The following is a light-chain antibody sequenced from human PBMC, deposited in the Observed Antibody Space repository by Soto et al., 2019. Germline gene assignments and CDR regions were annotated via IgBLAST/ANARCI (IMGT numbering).Light chain of an antibody. CDR3: QRCINWPPGWT. CDR2: DAA. CDR1: QSVSSY. J-gene: IGKJ1*01. Sequence: EMVLTQSTATLSLSPGERATLSCRASQSVSSYLAWYQQKLGQAPRLLIYDAANLATGIPARFSGSGSGTESHLPICSLEPEDFAAYSSQRCINWPPGWTFGRGTKAEI. V-gene: IGKV3-11*01.